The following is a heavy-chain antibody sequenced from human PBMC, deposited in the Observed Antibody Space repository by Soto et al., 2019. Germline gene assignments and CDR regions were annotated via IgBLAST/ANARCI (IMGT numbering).Heavy chain of an antibody. CDR1: CSSIRSGHYY. D-gene: IGHD5-18*01. V-gene: IGHV4-30-4*02. J-gene: IGHJ4*01. CDR3: ATRGYSYIFDY. CDR2: IYYSGST. Sequence: TRCLTCSLSCSSIRSGHYYWRLSRHPPGQGLEWIGHIYYSGSTYYNPSLKSRVTISVDTSKNQFSLKLSSVTAAETAVYYCATRGYSYIFDYWGTGSLVTVYS.